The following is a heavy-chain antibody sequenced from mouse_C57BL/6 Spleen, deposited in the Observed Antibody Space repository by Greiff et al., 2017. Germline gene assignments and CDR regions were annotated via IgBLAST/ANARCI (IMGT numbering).Heavy chain of an antibody. CDR2: ISYDGSN. D-gene: IGHD1-1*01. CDR1: GYSITSGYY. V-gene: IGHV3-6*01. Sequence: EVQLQESGPGLVKPSQSLSLTCSVTGYSITSGYYWNWIRQFPGNKLEWMGYISYDGSNNYNPSLKNRISITRDTSKNQFFLKLNSVTTEDTATYYCARDESSYWYFDVWGTGTTVTVSS. CDR3: ARDESSYWYFDV. J-gene: IGHJ1*03.